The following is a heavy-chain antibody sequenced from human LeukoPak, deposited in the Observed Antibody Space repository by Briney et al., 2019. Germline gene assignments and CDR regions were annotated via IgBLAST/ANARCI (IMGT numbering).Heavy chain of an antibody. J-gene: IGHJ4*02. CDR3: VKDRIVGASSLDY. CDR2: ISSNGGST. CDR1: GFTFSSYA. Sequence: GGSLRLSCSASGFTFSSYAMHWVRQAPGKGLEYVSAISSNGGSTYYADSVKGRFTISGDNSKNTLYLQMSSLRAEDTAVYYCVKDRIVGASSLDYWGQGTLVTVSS. V-gene: IGHV3-64D*09. D-gene: IGHD1-26*01.